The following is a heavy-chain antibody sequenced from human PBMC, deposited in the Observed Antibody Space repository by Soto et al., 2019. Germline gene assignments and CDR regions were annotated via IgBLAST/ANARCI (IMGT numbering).Heavy chain of an antibody. CDR1: GFTFSSYG. D-gene: IGHD5-12*01. J-gene: IGHJ6*01. CDR2: ISYDGSNK. CDR3: AKDQSSYVATSRERYYYYGMDV. V-gene: IGHV3-30*18. Sequence: GGSLRLSCAAYGFTFSSYGMHWVRQAPGKGLERVAVISYDGSNKYYADSVKGRFTISRDNSKNTLYLQMNSLRAEDTAVYYCAKDQSSYVATSRERYYYYGMDVCGQGTTVTVSS.